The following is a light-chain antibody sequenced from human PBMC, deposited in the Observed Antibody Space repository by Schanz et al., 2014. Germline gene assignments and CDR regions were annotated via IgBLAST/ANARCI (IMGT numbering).Light chain of an antibody. CDR3: SSYAGTNSVV. Sequence: QSALTQPASVSGSPGQSITLSCTGTSSDVGGTNYVSWYQQHPGKVPKLMIYDVTNRLSGISDRFSGSKSGNTASLTISGLQAEDEADYYCSSYAGTNSVVFGGGTKLTVL. V-gene: IGLV2-14*01. J-gene: IGLJ2*01. CDR1: SSDVGGTNY. CDR2: DVT.